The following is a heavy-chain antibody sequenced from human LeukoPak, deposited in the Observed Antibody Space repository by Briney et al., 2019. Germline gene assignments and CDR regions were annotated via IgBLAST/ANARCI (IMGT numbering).Heavy chain of an antibody. CDR3: ARDQWSVTGRLWLDY. D-gene: IGHD6-19*01. V-gene: IGHV1-69*06. Sequence: GASVKVSCKASGGTFSSYAISWVRQAPGQGLEWMGGIIPIFGTANYAQKFQGRVTITADKSTSTAYMELSSLRSEDTAVYYCARDQWSVTGRLWLDYWGQGMLVTVSS. CDR2: IIPIFGTA. CDR1: GGTFSSYA. J-gene: IGHJ4*02.